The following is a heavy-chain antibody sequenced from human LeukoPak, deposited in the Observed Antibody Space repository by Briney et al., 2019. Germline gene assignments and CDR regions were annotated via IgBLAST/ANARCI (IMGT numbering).Heavy chain of an antibody. CDR2: TYYRSKWYN. CDR3: ARQDTQQLDPYYYYYGMDV. Sequence: SQTLSLTCAISGDSVSSNSAAWNWIRQSPSRGLEWLGRTYYRSKWYNDYAVSVKSRITINPDTSKNQFSLQLNSVTPEDTAVYYCARQDTQQLDPYYYYYGMDVWGQGTTVTVSS. J-gene: IGHJ6*02. CDR1: GDSVSSNSAA. V-gene: IGHV6-1*01. D-gene: IGHD6-13*01.